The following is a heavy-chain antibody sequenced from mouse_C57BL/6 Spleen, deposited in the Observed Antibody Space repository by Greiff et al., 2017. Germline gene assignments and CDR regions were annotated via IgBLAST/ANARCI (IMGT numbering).Heavy chain of an antibody. CDR3: ARSWYGNYDWFAY. V-gene: IGHV1-54*01. CDR2: INPGSGGT. CDR1: GYAFTNYL. Sequence: VQGVESGAELVRPGTSVKVSCKASGYAFTNYLIEWVKQRPGQGLEWIGVINPGSGGTNYNEKFKGKATLTADKSSSTAYMQLSSLTSEDSAVYFCARSWYGNYDWFAYWGQGTLVTVSA. J-gene: IGHJ3*01. D-gene: IGHD2-10*02.